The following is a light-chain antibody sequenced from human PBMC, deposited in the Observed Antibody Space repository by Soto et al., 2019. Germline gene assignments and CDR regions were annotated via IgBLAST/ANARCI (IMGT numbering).Light chain of an antibody. CDR1: SSDVGGYDY. CDR2: EVS. J-gene: IGLJ1*01. V-gene: IGLV2-14*01. Sequence: QSVLTQPASVSGSPGQSITISCTGTSSDVGGYDYVSWYQHHPGKAPKLMIYEVSNRPSGVSNRFSGSKSDNAASLTISGLQADDDANYYCSSYTSTTNFGGFGTETKVT. CDR3: SSYTSTTNFGG.